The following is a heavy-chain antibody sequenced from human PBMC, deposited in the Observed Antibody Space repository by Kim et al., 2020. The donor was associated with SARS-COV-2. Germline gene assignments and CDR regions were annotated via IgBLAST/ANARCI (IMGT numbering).Heavy chain of an antibody. Sequence: KSRVTISVDTSKNQFSLKLSSVTAADTAVYYCARYGSGSYPYYYYGMDVWGQGTTVTVSS. D-gene: IGHD3-10*01. CDR3: ARYGSGSYPYYYYGMDV. J-gene: IGHJ6*02. V-gene: IGHV4-59*01.